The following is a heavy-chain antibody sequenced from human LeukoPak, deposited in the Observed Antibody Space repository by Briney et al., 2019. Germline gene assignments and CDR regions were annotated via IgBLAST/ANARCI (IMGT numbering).Heavy chain of an antibody. D-gene: IGHD3-22*01. CDR2: ISAYNGNT. V-gene: IGHV1-18*01. CDR3: ARSDRITMIVVVPNPFDY. J-gene: IGHJ4*02. CDR1: GYTFTGYG. Sequence: ASVKVSCKASGYTFTGYGISWVRQAPGQGLEWMGWISAYNGNTNYAQKLQGRITMTTDTSTSTAYMELRSLRSDDTAVYYCARSDRITMIVVVPNPFDYWGQGTLVTVSS.